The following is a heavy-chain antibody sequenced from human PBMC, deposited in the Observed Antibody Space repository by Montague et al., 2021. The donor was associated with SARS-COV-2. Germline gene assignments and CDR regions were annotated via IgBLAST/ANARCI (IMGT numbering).Heavy chain of an antibody. J-gene: IGHJ6*03. CDR1: GGSFSGYL. D-gene: IGHD3-22*01. CDR3: ARGRIEVSMIVVVLTGASYCMDV. Sequence: SETLSLTCAVYGGSFSGYLWTWIRQSPGKALEWIGEINHSGSTNYNPSPKSRVTISVDTSKHQFSLQLHSVTAADTAVYYCARGRIEVSMIVVVLTGASYCMDVWGKGTTVTVSS. V-gene: IGHV4-34*01. CDR2: INHSGST.